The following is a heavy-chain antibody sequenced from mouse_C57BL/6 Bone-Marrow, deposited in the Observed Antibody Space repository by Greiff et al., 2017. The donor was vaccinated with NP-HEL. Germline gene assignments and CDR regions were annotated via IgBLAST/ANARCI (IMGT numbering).Heavy chain of an antibody. D-gene: IGHD1-1*01. V-gene: IGHV1-82*01. Sequence: QVQLQQPGAELVKPGASVKISCKASGYAFSSSWMNWVKQRPGKGLEWIGRIYPGDGDTNYNGKFKGKATLTADKSSSTAYMQLSSLTSEDSAVYFGARAIYYGSSSFAYWGQGTLVTVSA. CDR2: IYPGDGDT. CDR3: ARAIYYGSSSFAY. J-gene: IGHJ3*01. CDR1: GYAFSSSW.